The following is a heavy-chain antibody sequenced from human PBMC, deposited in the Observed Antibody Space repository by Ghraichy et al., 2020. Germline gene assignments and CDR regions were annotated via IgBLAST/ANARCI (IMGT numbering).Heavy chain of an antibody. CDR3: ARATIRDGMDV. V-gene: IGHV4-34*01. Sequence: SQTLSLTCAVYGGSFSGYYWSWIRQAPGKGLEWIGEINHSGSTNYNPSLKSRVTISVDTSKNQFSLKLSSVTAADTAVYYCARATIRDGMDVWGQGTTVTVSS. CDR2: INHSGST. J-gene: IGHJ6*02. CDR1: GGSFSGYY. D-gene: IGHD5-12*01.